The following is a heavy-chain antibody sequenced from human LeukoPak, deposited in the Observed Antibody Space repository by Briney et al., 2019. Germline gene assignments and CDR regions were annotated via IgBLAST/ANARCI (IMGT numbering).Heavy chain of an antibody. CDR1: GGSISSSYYY. CDR2: IYSSGST. D-gene: IGHD4-17*01. CDR3: ARHYGP. J-gene: IGHJ5*02. Sequence: SETLSLTCTVSGGSISSSYYYWGWIRQPPGKGLEWIGSIYSSGSTYYNPSLKSRVTISVDTSKNQFSLKLTSVTAADTGVYYCARHYGPWGQGTLVTVSS. V-gene: IGHV4-39*01.